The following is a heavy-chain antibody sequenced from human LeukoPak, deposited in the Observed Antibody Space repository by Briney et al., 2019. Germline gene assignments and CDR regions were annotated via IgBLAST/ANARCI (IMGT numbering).Heavy chain of an antibody. D-gene: IGHD3-10*01. J-gene: IGHJ3*02. Sequence: GGSLRLSCAVSGSTFSRYWMNWVRQAPGKGLEWVANIKQDGSEKYYVDSVKGRFTISRDDAKNSLYLQMNSLRPEDTAVYYCARDLYYSGSGSYDAFDIWGQGTMVTVSS. CDR1: GSTFSRYW. V-gene: IGHV3-7*05. CDR3: ARDLYYSGSGSYDAFDI. CDR2: IKQDGSEK.